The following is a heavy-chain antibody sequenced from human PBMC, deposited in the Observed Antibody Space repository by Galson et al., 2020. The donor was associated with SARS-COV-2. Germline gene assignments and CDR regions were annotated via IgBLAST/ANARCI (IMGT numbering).Heavy chain of an antibody. Sequence: GGSLRLSCAASGFTFSSYAMHWVRQAPGKGLEWVAVISYDGSNKYYADSVKGRFTISRDNSKNTLYLQMNSLRAEDTAVYYCARDRTGIVVVPAAIDVRPGPGTLDYWGQGTLVTVSS. CDR3: ARDRTGIVVVPAAIDVRPGPGTLDY. J-gene: IGHJ4*02. CDR1: GFTFSSYA. D-gene: IGHD2-2*01. V-gene: IGHV3-30*04. CDR2: ISYDGSNK.